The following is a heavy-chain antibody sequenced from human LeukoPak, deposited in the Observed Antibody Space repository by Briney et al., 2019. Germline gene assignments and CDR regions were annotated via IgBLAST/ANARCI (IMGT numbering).Heavy chain of an antibody. CDR3: AGLQTFDY. CDR1: GFTFSSYG. J-gene: IGHJ4*02. D-gene: IGHD5-24*01. CDR2: ISYDGSNK. V-gene: IGHV3-30*03. Sequence: GGSLRLSCAASGFTFSSYGMHWVRQAPGKGLEWVAVISYDGSNKYYADSVKGRFTISRDNSKNTLYLQMNSLRAEDTAVYCCAGLQTFDYWGQGTLVTVSS.